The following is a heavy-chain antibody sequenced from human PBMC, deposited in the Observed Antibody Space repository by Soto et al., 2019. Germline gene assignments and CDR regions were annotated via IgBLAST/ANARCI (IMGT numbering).Heavy chain of an antibody. CDR1: GGTFSSYA. CDR3: ARGSMIFGVVHNWFDP. CDR2: IIPIFGTA. D-gene: IGHD3-3*01. Sequence: AASVKVSCKASGGTFSSYAISWVRQAPGQGLEWMGGIIPIFGTANYAQKFQGRVTITADESTSTAYMELSSLRSEDTAVYYCARGSMIFGVVHNWFDPWGQGTLVTVSS. V-gene: IGHV1-69*13. J-gene: IGHJ5*02.